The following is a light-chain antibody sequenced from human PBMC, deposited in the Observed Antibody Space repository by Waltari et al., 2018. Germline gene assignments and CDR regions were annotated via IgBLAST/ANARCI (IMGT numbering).Light chain of an antibody. Sequence: QSALTQPRSVSGSPGQSVTISCTGSGSDVGGYIYVSWYHHHPGRAPKVVIYDVDQRPSGVPDRFSGSQSGKTASLTISGLQAEDEGDYYCCSYAGRYTFVFGSGTRVTVL. CDR2: DVD. CDR1: GSDVGGYIY. CDR3: CSYAGRYTFV. V-gene: IGLV2-11*01. J-gene: IGLJ1*01.